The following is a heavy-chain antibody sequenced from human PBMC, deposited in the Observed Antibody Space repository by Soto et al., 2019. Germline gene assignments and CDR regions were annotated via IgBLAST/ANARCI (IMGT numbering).Heavy chain of an antibody. CDR2: IYYSGST. V-gene: IGHV4-61*01. D-gene: IGHD1-7*01. J-gene: IGHJ3*02. CDR1: GGSVSSGSYY. CDR3: ARDKEGYNWNYGYAFDI. Sequence: SETLSLTCTVSGGSVSSGSYYWSWIRQPPGKGLEWIGYIYYSGSTNYNPSLKSRVTISVDTSKNQFSLKLSSVTAADTAVYYCARDKEGYNWNYGYAFDIWGQGAMVTVSS.